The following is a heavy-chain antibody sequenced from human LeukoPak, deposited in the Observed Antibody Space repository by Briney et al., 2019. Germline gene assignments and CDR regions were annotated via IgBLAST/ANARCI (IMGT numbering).Heavy chain of an antibody. CDR3: ARGGDYFDN. CDR1: GYTFTSYG. CDR2: ISGNNGNT. J-gene: IGHJ4*02. Sequence: EASVKVSCKTSGYTFTSYGISWVRQAPGQGLEWMGWISGNNGNTNYAQKLQGRITMTIDKSTSTADMELRSLRFDDTAVYYCARGGDYFDNWGQGTLVTVSS. D-gene: IGHD3-16*01. V-gene: IGHV1-18*01.